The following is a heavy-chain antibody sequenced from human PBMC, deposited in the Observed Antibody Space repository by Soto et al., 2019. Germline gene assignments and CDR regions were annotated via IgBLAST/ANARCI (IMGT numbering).Heavy chain of an antibody. CDR2: IKSKTDGGTT. CDR3: TTDDPVILWAFSYFFRGLDY. J-gene: IGHJ4*02. CDR1: GFTFSNAW. V-gene: IGHV3-15*07. Sequence: GGSLRLSCAASGFTFSNAWMNWVRQAPGKGLEWVGRIKSKTDGGTTDYAAPVKGRFTISRDDSKNTLYLQMNSLKTEDTAVYYCTTDDPVILWAFSYFFRGLDYWGQGTLVTVSS. D-gene: IGHD3-16*02.